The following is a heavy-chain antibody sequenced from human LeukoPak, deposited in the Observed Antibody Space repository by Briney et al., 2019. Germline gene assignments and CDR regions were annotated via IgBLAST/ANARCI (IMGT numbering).Heavy chain of an antibody. CDR1: GYTFTSYH. V-gene: IGHV1-46*03. CDR2: INPSDCIA. D-gene: IGHD2-21*01. J-gene: IGHJ2*01. Sequence: ASVKVSCMASGYTFTSYHMHGLRQAPAQGLEGMVIINPSDCIAVSAQKFQGRVTVTRDTSTSTVYMELSSLRSGDTAVYSCVRCAGDCKGRYFDLWGRGNLVTVSS. CDR3: VRCAGDCKGRYFDL.